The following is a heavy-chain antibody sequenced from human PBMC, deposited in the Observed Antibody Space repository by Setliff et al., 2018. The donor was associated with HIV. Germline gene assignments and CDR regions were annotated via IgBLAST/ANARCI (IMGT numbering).Heavy chain of an antibody. CDR1: VDSMNSHY. D-gene: IGHD4-17*01. CDR2: IHYSGGT. CDR3: ARVGTYGVHGDYYYYMDV. J-gene: IGHJ6*03. V-gene: IGHV4-59*11. Sequence: SETLSLTCTVSVDSMNSHYWSWIRQPPGEGLVWIGYIHYSGGTKYNPALKSRVTISVDSSRKQFSLKVTSVTTADTAVYYCARVGTYGVHGDYYYYMDVWGKGTTVTVSS.